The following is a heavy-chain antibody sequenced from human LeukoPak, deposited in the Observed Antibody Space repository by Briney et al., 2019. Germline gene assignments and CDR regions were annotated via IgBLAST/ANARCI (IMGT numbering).Heavy chain of an antibody. CDR2: INPNSGGT. Sequence: ASVKVSCKASGYTFTGYYMHWVRQAPGQGLEWMGWINPNSGGTNYAQKFQGRATMTRDTSISTAYMELSRLRSDDTAAYYCAREDYGDYSVYFQHWGQGTLVTVSS. CDR3: AREDYGDYSVYFQH. J-gene: IGHJ1*01. V-gene: IGHV1-2*02. CDR1: GYTFTGYY. D-gene: IGHD4-17*01.